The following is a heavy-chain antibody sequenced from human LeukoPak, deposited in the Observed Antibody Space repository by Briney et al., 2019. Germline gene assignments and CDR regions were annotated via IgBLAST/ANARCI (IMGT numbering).Heavy chain of an antibody. Sequence: SETLSLTCAVSGDSISSGAFSWTWIRQPPGKGLEWIGYIYQTGSAYYNPSLKSRVTISVERSKNQFSLRLSSVTAADTAVYYCARESHYDSSGYNYFDLWGQGTLVTVSS. J-gene: IGHJ4*02. D-gene: IGHD3-22*01. CDR3: ARESHYDSSGYNYFDL. CDR1: GDSISSGAFS. CDR2: IYQTGSA. V-gene: IGHV4-30-2*01.